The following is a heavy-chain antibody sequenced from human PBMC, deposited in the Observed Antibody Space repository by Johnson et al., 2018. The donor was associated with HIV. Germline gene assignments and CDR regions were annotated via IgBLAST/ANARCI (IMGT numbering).Heavy chain of an antibody. V-gene: IGHV3-30*02. Sequence: QVQLVESGGGVVQPGGSLRLSCAASGFTFRSYGMHWVRQAPGKGLEWVAFIRYDGSNKYYADSVKGRFTISRDNSKNTLDLQMNSLRAEDTGVYDCAKGRLVGATTYDAFDIGGQGTMVTVSS. CDR1: GFTFRSYG. CDR3: AKGRLVGATTYDAFDI. J-gene: IGHJ3*02. CDR2: IRYDGSNK. D-gene: IGHD1-26*01.